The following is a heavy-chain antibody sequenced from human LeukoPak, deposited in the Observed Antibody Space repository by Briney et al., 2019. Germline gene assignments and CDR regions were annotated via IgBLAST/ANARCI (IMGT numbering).Heavy chain of an antibody. CDR2: ITASGTAM. J-gene: IGHJ4*02. CDR1: GFTFSSYS. Sequence: GGSLRLSCAASGFTFSSYSMNWVRPAPGKGLEWVSHITASGTAMFYADSVKGRFTISRDNAKNSLYLQMNSLRDEDTAVYYCASSGSYRFDYWGQGTLVTVSS. CDR3: ASSGSYRFDY. V-gene: IGHV3-48*02. D-gene: IGHD1-26*01.